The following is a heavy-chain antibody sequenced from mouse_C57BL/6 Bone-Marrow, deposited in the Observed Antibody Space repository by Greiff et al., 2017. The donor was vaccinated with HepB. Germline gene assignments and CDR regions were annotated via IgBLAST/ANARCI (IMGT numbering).Heavy chain of an antibody. CDR1: GYTFTSYW. CDR3: ARSVTTVVAPCAY. V-gene: IGHV1-64*01. J-gene: IGHJ3*01. D-gene: IGHD1-1*01. Sequence: VQLQQPGAELVKPGASVKLSCKASGYTFTSYWMHWVKQRPGQGLEWIGMIHPNSGSTNYNEKFKSKATLTVDKSSSTAYMQLSSLTSEDSAVYYCARSVTTVVAPCAYWGQGTLVTVSA. CDR2: IHPNSGST.